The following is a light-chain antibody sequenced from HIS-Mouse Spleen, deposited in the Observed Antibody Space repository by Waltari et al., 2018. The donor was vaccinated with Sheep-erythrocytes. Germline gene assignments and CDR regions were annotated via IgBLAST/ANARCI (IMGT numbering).Light chain of an antibody. CDR1: QGISSW. CDR2: AAS. V-gene: IGKV1-12*01. J-gene: IGKJ5*01. CDR3: QQANSFPIT. Sequence: KLPNSPSPVSDSLGKRLTITFRASQGISSWLAWYQQKPGKAPKLLIYAASSLQSGVPSRFSGSGSGTDFTLTISSLQPEDFATYYCQQANSFPITFGQGTRLEIK.